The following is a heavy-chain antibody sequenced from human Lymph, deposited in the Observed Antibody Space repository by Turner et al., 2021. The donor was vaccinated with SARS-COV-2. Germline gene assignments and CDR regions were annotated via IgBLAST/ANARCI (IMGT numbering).Heavy chain of an antibody. D-gene: IGHD6-13*01. CDR1: GIIVSRNY. V-gene: IGHV3-53*02. CDR2: IYSGGTT. CDR3: ARDLGTYGMDV. J-gene: IGHJ6*02. Sequence: EVQLVETGGGLTQPGGSLRLSCAASGIIVSRNYMNWVRQVPGKGMEWVSVIYSGGTTYYADSVKGRFTISRDNSKNTLYLQMNSLRVEDTAVYYCARDLGTYGMDVWGQGTTGTVSS.